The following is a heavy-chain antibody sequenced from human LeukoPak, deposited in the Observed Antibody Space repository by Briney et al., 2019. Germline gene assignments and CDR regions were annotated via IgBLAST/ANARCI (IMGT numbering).Heavy chain of an antibody. CDR1: GGSFSGYY. Sequence: SETLSLTCAVSGGSFSGYYWSWIRQPPGKGLEWIGEINHSGSTNYNPSLKSGVTISVDKTKNQFSLKLSSVTAADTAVYYCARDGPYSSSGHFDYWGQGTLVTVSS. D-gene: IGHD6-6*01. V-gene: IGHV4-34*01. CDR2: INHSGST. CDR3: ARDGPYSSSGHFDY. J-gene: IGHJ4*02.